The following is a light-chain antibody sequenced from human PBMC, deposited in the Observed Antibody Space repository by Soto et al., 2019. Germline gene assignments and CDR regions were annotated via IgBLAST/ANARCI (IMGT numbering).Light chain of an antibody. Sequence: QSVLTQPPSASGSPGQSVTITCTVTSSDVGGYNYVSWYQQHPGKAPKLMIYEVNKRPSGVPDRFSGSKSGNTASLTVSGLQAEDEADYYCSSYAGSNNIYVFGTGTKVT. CDR1: SSDVGGYNY. CDR3: SSYAGSNNIYV. CDR2: EVN. J-gene: IGLJ1*01. V-gene: IGLV2-8*01.